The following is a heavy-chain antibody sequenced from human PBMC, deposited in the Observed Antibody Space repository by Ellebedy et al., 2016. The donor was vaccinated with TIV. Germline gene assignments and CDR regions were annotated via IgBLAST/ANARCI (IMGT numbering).Heavy chain of an antibody. J-gene: IGHJ3*02. D-gene: IGHD4-23*01. CDR2: ISYDGSSK. V-gene: IGHV3-30-3*01. CDR1: GFTFNSYA. CDR3: VRDPVGVGPAFDI. Sequence: GESLKISCAASGFTFNSYAMHWVRQAPGKGLEWVAVISYDGSSKYYADSVKGLFTISRDNSKNTLYLQMNSLRAEDTAVFYCVRDPVGVGPAFDIWGQGTMVTGSS.